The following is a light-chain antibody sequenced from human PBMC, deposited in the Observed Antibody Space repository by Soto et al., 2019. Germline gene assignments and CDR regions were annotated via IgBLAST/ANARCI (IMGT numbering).Light chain of an antibody. V-gene: IGLV2-14*01. Sequence: QSALTQPASVSGSPGQSITISCTGSSSDFGAYNYVSWYQQHPGKAPKLLIYDVSNRPLGVSDRFSGSKSGNTASLTISGLQAEDEAYYYCNSYTTGTTLIFGGGTQLTVL. CDR3: NSYTTGTTLI. J-gene: IGLJ2*01. CDR1: SSDFGAYNY. CDR2: DVS.